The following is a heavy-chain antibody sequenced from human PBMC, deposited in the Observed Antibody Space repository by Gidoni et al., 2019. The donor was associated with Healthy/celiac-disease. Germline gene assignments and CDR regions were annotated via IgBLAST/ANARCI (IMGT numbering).Heavy chain of an antibody. J-gene: IGHJ6*02. Sequence: QVQLVQSGAEVQRPGAPVEVSRKAPGYTFSPYDINWVRQSTRQWLEWMGGMNPHSRNTCYAHQFQGRVTMPRNTSISTAYMELSSLRSEDTAVYHCASGHGGGSGYYYYGMDVWGQGTTVTVSS. CDR1: GYTFSPYD. D-gene: IGHD3-16*01. V-gene: IGHV1-8*01. CDR3: ASGHGGGSGYYYYGMDV. CDR2: MNPHSRNT.